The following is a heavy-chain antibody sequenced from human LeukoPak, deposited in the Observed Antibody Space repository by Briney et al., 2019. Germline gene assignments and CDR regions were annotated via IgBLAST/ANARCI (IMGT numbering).Heavy chain of an antibody. CDR1: GFTFSDYY. V-gene: IGHV3-11*01. J-gene: IGHJ4*02. CDR3: ARDVSSVGALDY. Sequence: PGGSLRLSCAASGFTFSDYYMSWIRQAPGKGLEGVSYITSSGSTIYHADSVKGRFTISRDNAKNSLYLQMDSLRAEDTAVYYRARDVSSVGALDYWGQGTLVTVSS. D-gene: IGHD1-26*01. CDR2: ITSSGSTI.